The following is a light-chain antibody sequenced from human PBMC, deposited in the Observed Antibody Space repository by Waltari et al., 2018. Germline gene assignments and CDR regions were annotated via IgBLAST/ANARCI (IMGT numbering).Light chain of an antibody. Sequence: QTVVTQEPSLTVSPGGTVTLTCASSTGAVTSDYYPNWFQQQPGQAPSTLIHSTSVRYSWSPPLFSSSLRGDKAALTLSGVQPEDEADYYCLLYYGGPWVFGGGTKVTVL. V-gene: IGLV7-43*01. CDR3: LLYYGGPWV. J-gene: IGLJ3*02. CDR1: TGAVTSDYY. CDR2: STS.